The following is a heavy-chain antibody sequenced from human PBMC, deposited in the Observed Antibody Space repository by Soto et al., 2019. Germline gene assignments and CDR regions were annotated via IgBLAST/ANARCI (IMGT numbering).Heavy chain of an antibody. V-gene: IGHV3-30*03. CDR1: GFTFSNYG. J-gene: IGHJ6*02. CDR3: ARDGPYYYASRMDV. Sequence: GGSLRLSCAASGFTFSNYGMHWVRQAPGKGLEWVAVISYDGSNKYYADSVKGRFTISRDNSKNTLYLQMNSLRAEDTAVYYCARDGPYYYASRMDVWGQGTTVTVSS. D-gene: IGHD3-10*01. CDR2: ISYDGSNK.